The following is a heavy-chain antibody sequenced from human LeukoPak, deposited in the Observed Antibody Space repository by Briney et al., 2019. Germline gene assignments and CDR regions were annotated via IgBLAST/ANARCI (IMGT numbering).Heavy chain of an antibody. CDR3: ARVDYYDSSGYLP. Sequence: GGSLRLFCAASGFTVSSNYMSWVRQAPGKGLKWVSVIYSGGSTYYADSVKGRFTISRDNSKNTLYLQMNSLRAEDTAVYYCARVDYYDSSGYLPWGQGTLVTVSS. J-gene: IGHJ5*02. D-gene: IGHD3-22*01. V-gene: IGHV3-66*02. CDR1: GFTVSSNY. CDR2: IYSGGST.